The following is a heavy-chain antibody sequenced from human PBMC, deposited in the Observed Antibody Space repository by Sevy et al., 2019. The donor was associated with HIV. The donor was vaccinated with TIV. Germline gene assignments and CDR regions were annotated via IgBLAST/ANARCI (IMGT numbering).Heavy chain of an antibody. D-gene: IGHD1-7*01. CDR1: GFTFSSYD. J-gene: IGHJ3*02. Sequence: GGSLRLSCAASGFTFSSYDMHWVRQATGKGLEWVSAIGTAGDTYYPGSVKGRFTISRENAKNSLYLQMNSVGAGDMALYYCARGGLELRDLRAFDIWGQGTMVTVSS. CDR2: IGTAGDT. CDR3: ARGGLELRDLRAFDI. V-gene: IGHV3-13*01.